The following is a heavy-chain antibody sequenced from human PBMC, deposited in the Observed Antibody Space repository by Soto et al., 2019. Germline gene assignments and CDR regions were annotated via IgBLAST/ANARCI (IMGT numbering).Heavy chain of an antibody. Sequence: SETLSLTCTVSGGSISSYYWSWIRQPPGKGLEWIGYIYNGGTTNYSPSLKSRVTISVDTSKNQFSLKLNSVTAADTAVYYCARDGSERPATYWGQGILVTVSS. J-gene: IGHJ4*02. CDR1: GGSISSYY. D-gene: IGHD3-10*01. CDR2: IYNGGTT. CDR3: ARDGSERPATY. V-gene: IGHV4-59*01.